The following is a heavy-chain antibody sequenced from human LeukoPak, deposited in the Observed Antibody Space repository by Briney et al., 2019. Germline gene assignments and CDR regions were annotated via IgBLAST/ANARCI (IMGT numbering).Heavy chain of an antibody. J-gene: IGHJ4*02. CDR3: ARNGGYVHY. V-gene: IGHV4-39*01. CDR1: GASIISNSYY. Sequence: SETLSLTCTVSGASIISNSYYWGWIRQSPGKGLEWIGSLYYSGTTYYNPSLKTRVTMSVDTSRNQFSLNLKSVTAADMAVYFCARNGGYVHYWGQGLLVTVSS. D-gene: IGHD5-12*01. CDR2: LYYSGTT.